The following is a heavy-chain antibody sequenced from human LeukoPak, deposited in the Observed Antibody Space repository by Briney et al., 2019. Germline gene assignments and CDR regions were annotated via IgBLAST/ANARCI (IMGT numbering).Heavy chain of an antibody. D-gene: IGHD3-10*01. J-gene: IGHJ5*02. CDR1: GYTFTSYD. CDR2: MNPNSGNT. Sequence: ASVKVSCKASGYTFTSYDINWVRQVTGQGLEWMGWMNPNSGNTGYAQKFQGRVTMTRNTSISTAYMELSSLRSQDTAVYYCARGIAMVRGVKPFDPWGQGTLVTVSS. V-gene: IGHV1-8*01. CDR3: ARGIAMVRGVKPFDP.